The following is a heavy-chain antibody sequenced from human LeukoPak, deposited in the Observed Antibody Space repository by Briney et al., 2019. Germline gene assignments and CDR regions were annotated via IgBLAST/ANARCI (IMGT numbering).Heavy chain of an antibody. CDR2: INHSGST. CDR3: ARENDYYGSGSYHNWFDP. CDR1: GGSFSGYY. Sequence: SETLSLTCAVYGGSFSGYYWSWIRQPPGKGLEWIGEINHSGSTNYNPSLKSRVTISVDTSKNQFSLKLSSVTAADTAAYYCARENDYYGSGSYHNWFDPWGQGTLVTVSS. D-gene: IGHD3-10*01. V-gene: IGHV4-34*01. J-gene: IGHJ5*02.